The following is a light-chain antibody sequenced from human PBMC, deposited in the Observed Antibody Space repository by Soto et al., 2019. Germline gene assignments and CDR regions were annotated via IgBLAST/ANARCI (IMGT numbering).Light chain of an antibody. CDR1: QSISSY. Sequence: DIQMTQSSSSLSASVGDRVTITCRASQSISSYLNWYQQKPGKAPKLLIYAASSLQSGVPSRFSGSGSGTDFTLTISSLQPEDFATYYCHQTASNPWTFAQGTKVDIK. CDR2: AAS. CDR3: HQTASNPWT. J-gene: IGKJ1*01. V-gene: IGKV1-39*01.